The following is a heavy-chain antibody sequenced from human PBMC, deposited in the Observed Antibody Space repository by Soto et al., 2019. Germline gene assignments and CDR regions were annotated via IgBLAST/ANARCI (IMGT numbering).Heavy chain of an antibody. V-gene: IGHV1-2*02. D-gene: IGHD6-19*01. Sequence: RASVKVSCKASGYTFTDYYMHWVREAPRQGLELMGWINPNSGGTNYAQKFQGRVTMTRDTSISTAYMELNRLRSDDTAVYYCARDQSPSSGWPGMDVWGQGTTVTVYS. CDR3: ARDQSPSSGWPGMDV. J-gene: IGHJ6*02. CDR2: INPNSGGT. CDR1: GYTFTDYY.